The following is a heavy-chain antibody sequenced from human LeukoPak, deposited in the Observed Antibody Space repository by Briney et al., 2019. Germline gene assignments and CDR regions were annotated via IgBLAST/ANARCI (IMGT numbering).Heavy chain of an antibody. J-gene: IGHJ6*03. V-gene: IGHV4-39*01. CDR2: IYYSGST. D-gene: IGHD6-6*01. CDR1: GGSISSSSYY. Sequence: SETLSLTCTVSGGSISSSSYYWGWIRQPPGKGLEWIVSIYYSGSTYYNQSLKSRVTISVDTSKNQFSLKLSSVTAADTAVYYCARQGQLVGYYYYYMDVWGKGTTVTVSS. CDR3: ARQGQLVGYYYYYMDV.